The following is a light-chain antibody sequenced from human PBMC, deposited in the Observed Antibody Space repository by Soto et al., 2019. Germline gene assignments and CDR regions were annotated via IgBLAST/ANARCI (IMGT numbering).Light chain of an antibody. V-gene: IGKV3-20*01. Sequence: IVLTQSPGTLSLSPWERATLSCRASQSVSSSYLAWYQQKPGQAPRLLIYGASSRATGIPDRVSGSGSGTDFTFTISRLEPGDFAVYYCQQYGSSPWTFGQGTKVDIK. J-gene: IGKJ1*01. CDR2: GAS. CDR1: QSVSSSY. CDR3: QQYGSSPWT.